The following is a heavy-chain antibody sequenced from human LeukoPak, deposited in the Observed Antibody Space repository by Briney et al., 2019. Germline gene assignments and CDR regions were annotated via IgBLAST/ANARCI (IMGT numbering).Heavy chain of an antibody. J-gene: IGHJ4*02. Sequence: GGSLRLSCAATGFTFSNYAIHWGRQAPGKGLEWVAFISDDGSRQHYADSVKGRFTISRVNSKNTLNLQMNSLRAEDTAVYYCVKDRTGTYTLDYWGQGTLVTVSS. CDR3: VKDRTGTYTLDY. CDR1: GFTFSNYA. CDR2: ISDDGSRQ. D-gene: IGHD3-10*01. V-gene: IGHV3-30-3*01.